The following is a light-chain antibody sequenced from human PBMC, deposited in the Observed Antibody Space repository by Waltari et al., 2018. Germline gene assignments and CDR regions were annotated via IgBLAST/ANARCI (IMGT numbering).Light chain of an antibody. V-gene: IGKV4-1*01. CDR1: QSVLYSSNNKNY. Sequence: DIVMTQSPASLAVSLGARATINCKSSQSVLYSSNNKNYLAWYQQKPGQTPKLLIYWASTRISGVPDRFSGSGSGTDFTLTISSLQAEDVAIYYCHQYYNTPFTFGGGTKVEIK. J-gene: IGKJ4*01. CDR3: HQYYNTPFT. CDR2: WAS.